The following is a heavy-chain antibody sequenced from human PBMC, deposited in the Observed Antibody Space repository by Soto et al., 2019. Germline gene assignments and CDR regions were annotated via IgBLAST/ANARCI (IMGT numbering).Heavy chain of an antibody. CDR2: IFYGGST. Sequence: QLQESGPGLLKPSETLSLTCTVSGGSISSPSYNWGWVRQAPGKGPEWIGTIFYGGSTHYNPSLKSRLAISVDTSKSQVSLNLTSVTAADTAVYYCTTVACTHFDSWGQGAQVTVSS. V-gene: IGHV4-39*01. CDR1: GGSISSPSYN. CDR3: TTVACTHFDS. D-gene: IGHD4-17*01. J-gene: IGHJ4*02.